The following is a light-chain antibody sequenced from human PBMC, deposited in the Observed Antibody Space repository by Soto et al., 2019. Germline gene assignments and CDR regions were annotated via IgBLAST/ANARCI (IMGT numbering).Light chain of an antibody. CDR3: TSYTTTGTLGV. V-gene: IGLV2-14*01. CDR1: SSDVGCYNY. CDR2: EVS. J-gene: IGLJ2*01. Sequence: QSVLTQPASVSGSPGQSITISCTGTSSDVGCYNYVSWYQHYPGKAPQLIIYEVSNRPSGVSYRFSGSKSGNTASLTISGLQAEDEADYYCTSYTTTGTLGVFGGGTKLTVL.